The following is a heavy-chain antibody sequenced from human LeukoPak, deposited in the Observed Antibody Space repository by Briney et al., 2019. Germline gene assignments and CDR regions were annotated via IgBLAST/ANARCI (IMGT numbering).Heavy chain of an antibody. V-gene: IGHV3-9*01. CDR1: GFTFDDYA. Sequence: GGSPRLSCAASGFTFDDYAMHWVRQAPGKGLEWVSGISWNSGSIGYADSVKGRFTISRDNAKNSLYLQMNSLRAEDTALYYCATIRYGSGSNNYWGQGTLVTVSS. CDR3: ATIRYGSGSNNY. D-gene: IGHD3-10*01. J-gene: IGHJ4*02. CDR2: ISWNSGSI.